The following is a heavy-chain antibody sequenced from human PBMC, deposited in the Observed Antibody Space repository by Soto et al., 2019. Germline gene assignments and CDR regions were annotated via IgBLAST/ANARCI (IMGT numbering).Heavy chain of an antibody. CDR2: SWFDGSIA. D-gene: IGHD3-22*01. CDR3: ARDGARIDSSGKFDY. V-gene: IGHV3-33*01. Sequence: GGSLRLSCLASGFKFTDYGLNWVRQTPGKGLEWVAISWFDGSIAYYAESVKGRFTISRDDSRNTVYLHMNSLRGEDTAMYYCARDGARIDSSGKFDYWGQGTQVT. CDR1: GFKFTDYG. J-gene: IGHJ4*02.